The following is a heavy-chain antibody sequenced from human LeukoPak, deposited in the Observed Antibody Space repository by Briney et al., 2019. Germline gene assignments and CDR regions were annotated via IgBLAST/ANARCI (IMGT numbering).Heavy chain of an antibody. CDR3: ARTTVTTYWFDY. CDR2: INPNSGGT. Sequence: ASVKVSCKASGYTFTGYYMHWVRQAPGQGLEWMGWINPNSGGTNYAQKFQGRVTMTRDTSISTAYMELSRLRSDDTAVYCCARTTVTTYWFDYWGQGTLVTVSS. J-gene: IGHJ4*02. CDR1: GYTFTGYY. V-gene: IGHV1-2*02. D-gene: IGHD4-11*01.